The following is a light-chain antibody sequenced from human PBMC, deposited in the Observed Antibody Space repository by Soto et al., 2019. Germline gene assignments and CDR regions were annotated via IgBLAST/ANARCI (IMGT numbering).Light chain of an antibody. CDR2: STN. J-gene: IGLJ2*01. CDR3: AAWDDSLNGAVV. CDR1: SSNIGSNS. V-gene: IGLV1-44*01. Sequence: QSVLPQPPSASGTPGQRVTISCSGSSSNIGSNSVNWYQQLPGTAPKLLIYSTNQRPSGVPDRFSGSKSDTSASLAISGLQSEDEAEYYCAAWDDSLNGAVVFGGGTKLTVL.